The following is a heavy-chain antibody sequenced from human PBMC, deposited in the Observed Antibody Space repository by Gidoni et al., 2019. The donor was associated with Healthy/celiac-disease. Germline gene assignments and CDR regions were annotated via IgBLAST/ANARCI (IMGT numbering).Heavy chain of an antibody. CDR3: ARQREAAAGDPHFDY. V-gene: IGHV5-51*01. D-gene: IGHD6-13*01. Sequence: EVQLVQSGAEVKKPGATRKISCKGSGYSFTSYWIRWVRQMPGKGLEWKGISYPGDSDTRYSPSFQGQVTISADKSISTAYLQWSSLKASDTAMYYCARQREAAAGDPHFDYWGQGTLVTVSS. J-gene: IGHJ4*02. CDR1: GYSFTSYW. CDR2: SYPGDSDT.